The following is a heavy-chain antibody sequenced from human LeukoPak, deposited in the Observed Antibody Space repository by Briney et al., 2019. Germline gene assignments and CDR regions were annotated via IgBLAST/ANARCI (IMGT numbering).Heavy chain of an antibody. V-gene: IGHV4-59*01. CDR1: GGTISSYY. Sequence: SETLSLTCTASGGTISSYYWSWLGQPPGKGLEWIGYIYYSGSTNYNPSLKSGGTISVDKSKNQFSLKLRSVTAADTAVYYCARGSGWFDPWGQGTLVTVSS. CDR3: ARGSGWFDP. J-gene: IGHJ5*02. CDR2: IYYSGST. D-gene: IGHD6-25*01.